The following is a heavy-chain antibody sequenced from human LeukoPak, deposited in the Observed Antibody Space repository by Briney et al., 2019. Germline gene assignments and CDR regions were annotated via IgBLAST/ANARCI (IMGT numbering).Heavy chain of an antibody. V-gene: IGHV4-59*08. CDR1: GGSISGYY. J-gene: IGHJ3*01. CDR2: IYYSGST. CDR3: ARLYYDSSGSAV. Sequence: PSETLSLTCTASGGSISGYYWSWIRQPPGKGLEWIGYIYYSGSTNYNPSLKSRVTISVDTSKNQFSLKLSSVTAADTAVYYCARLYYDSSGSAVWGQGTMVTVSS. D-gene: IGHD3-22*01.